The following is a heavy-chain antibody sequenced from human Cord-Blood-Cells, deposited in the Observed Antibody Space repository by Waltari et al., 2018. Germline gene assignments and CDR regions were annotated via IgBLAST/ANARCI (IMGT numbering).Heavy chain of an antibody. Sequence: QVQLVQSGAAVKKPGASVKVYCKASGYTFTSYAMHWVRQAPGQRLEWMGWINAGNGNTKYSQKFQGRVTITRDTSASTAYMELSSLRSEDTAVYYCARVCGGDCYECFDYWGQGTLVTVSS. CDR3: ARVCGGDCYECFDY. J-gene: IGHJ4*02. V-gene: IGHV1-3*01. CDR1: GYTFTSYA. D-gene: IGHD2-21*01. CDR2: INAGNGNT.